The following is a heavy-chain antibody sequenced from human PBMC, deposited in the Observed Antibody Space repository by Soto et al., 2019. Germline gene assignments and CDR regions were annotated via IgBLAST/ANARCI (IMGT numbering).Heavy chain of an antibody. CDR2: IYYSGST. J-gene: IGHJ6*02. CDR3: ARGGIPPSGYGIAYAMDV. Sequence: KPSETLSLTCTASGVSISGSRYYWGWIRQPPGRGLEWIGNIYYSGSTYYTPALKSRVTLSVDTSKNQFSLNLNSVTAADTAVYYCARGGIPPSGYGIAYAMDVWGQGTTVTVSS. CDR1: GVSISGSRYY. D-gene: IGHD1-26*01. V-gene: IGHV4-39*01.